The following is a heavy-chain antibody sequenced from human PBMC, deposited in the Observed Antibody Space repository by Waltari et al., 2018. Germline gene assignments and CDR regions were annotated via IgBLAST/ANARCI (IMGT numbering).Heavy chain of an antibody. Sequence: EVQLVESGGDSVQPGGSLRLSCAVSGFTFISYWMHWVSHDPGKGLVWVSRINRDGSTTTYADSVKGQFTISRNNAKNTLYLQMNSLRAEDTAVYYCAREIAVTGQYYFDYWGQGTLVTVSS. V-gene: IGHV3-74*01. J-gene: IGHJ4*02. D-gene: IGHD6-13*01. CDR1: GFTFISYW. CDR2: INRDGSTT. CDR3: AREIAVTGQYYFDY.